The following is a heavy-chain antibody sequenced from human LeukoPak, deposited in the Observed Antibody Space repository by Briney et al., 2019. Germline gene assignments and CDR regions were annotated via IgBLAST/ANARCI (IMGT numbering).Heavy chain of an antibody. D-gene: IGHD5-24*01. V-gene: IGHV3-7*01. Sequence: GGSLRLSCSASGFTFSTYWMHWVRQAPGKGLEWVATIRKDGSEQYYVDSMKGRFTISRDNAKNSVYLQINSLRAEDTAVYYCARDLGWLQSDYWGQGTLVTVSS. CDR1: GFTFSTYW. CDR3: ARDLGWLQSDY. J-gene: IGHJ4*02. CDR2: IRKDGSEQ.